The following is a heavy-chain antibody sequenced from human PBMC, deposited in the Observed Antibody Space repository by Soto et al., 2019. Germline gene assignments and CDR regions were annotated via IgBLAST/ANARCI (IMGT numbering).Heavy chain of an antibody. Sequence: EVQLLESGGGLVQPGGSLRLSCAASGFTFSSYAMSWVRQAPGKGLEWVSAISGSGGSTYYADSVKGRFTISRDNSKNTLYLQMNSLRAEDTAVYYCARDCSGGSCFDYWGQGTLVTVSS. D-gene: IGHD2-15*01. V-gene: IGHV3-23*01. CDR2: ISGSGGST. CDR3: ARDCSGGSCFDY. CDR1: GFTFSSYA. J-gene: IGHJ4*02.